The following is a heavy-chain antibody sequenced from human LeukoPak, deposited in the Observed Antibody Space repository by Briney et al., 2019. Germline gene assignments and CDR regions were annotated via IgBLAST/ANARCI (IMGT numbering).Heavy chain of an antibody. CDR1: GFTFSDYSYY. Sequence: GGSLRLSCAASGFTFSDYSYYMSWIRQAPGKGLEWISYISSRDTTIYYADSVKGRFTISRDNAKNSLYLQMNSLRADDTAVYYCARDRAPNLYDSSGYPGFDYWGQGTLVTVSS. J-gene: IGHJ4*02. CDR3: ARDRAPNLYDSSGYPGFDY. CDR2: ISSRDTTI. V-gene: IGHV3-11*01. D-gene: IGHD3-22*01.